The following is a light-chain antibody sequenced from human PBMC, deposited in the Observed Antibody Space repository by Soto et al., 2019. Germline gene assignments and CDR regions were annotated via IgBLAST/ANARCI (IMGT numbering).Light chain of an antibody. CDR1: QSVSSY. CDR3: QQRSNWPPWT. Sequence: EIVLTQSPATLSLSPGERATLSCRASQSVSSYLAWYQQKPGQAPRLLIYDASNRATGIPARFSGSGSWTDFTLNISTLAPEDFAVYYCQQRSNWPPWTFGPGTKVEIK. CDR2: DAS. V-gene: IGKV3-11*01. J-gene: IGKJ1*01.